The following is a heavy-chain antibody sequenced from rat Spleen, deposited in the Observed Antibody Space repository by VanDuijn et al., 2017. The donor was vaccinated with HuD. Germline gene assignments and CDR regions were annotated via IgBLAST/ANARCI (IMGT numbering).Heavy chain of an antibody. CDR3: TRENYYSGDY. CDR1: GFTFNKYW. Sequence: EVQLVESGGGLVQPGRSLKLSCVASGFTFNKYWMNWIRQAPGKGLEWVASITNSGANTYYPDSVKGRFTISRDNAQNTLYLQMNSLRSENTATYYCTRENYYSGDYWCQGVMVTVSS. CDR2: ITNSGANT. V-gene: IGHV5-31*01. D-gene: IGHD1-1*01. J-gene: IGHJ2*01.